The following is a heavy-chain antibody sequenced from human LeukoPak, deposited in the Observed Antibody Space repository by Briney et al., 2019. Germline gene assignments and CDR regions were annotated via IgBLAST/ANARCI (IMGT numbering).Heavy chain of an antibody. V-gene: IGHV3-48*03. CDR2: ISSSGSTI. Sequence: GGSLRLSCAASGFTFSSYEMNWVRQAPGKGLEWVSYISSSGSTIYYADSVKGRFTISRDNSKNTLYLQMNSLRAEDTAVYYCAKNGDHSYYYHYYMDVWGKGTTVTISS. J-gene: IGHJ6*03. CDR1: GFTFSSYE. D-gene: IGHD4-17*01. CDR3: AKNGDHSYYYHYYMDV.